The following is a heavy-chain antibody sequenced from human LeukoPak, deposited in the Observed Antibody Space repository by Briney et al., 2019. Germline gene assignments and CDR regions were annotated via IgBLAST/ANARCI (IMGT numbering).Heavy chain of an antibody. CDR3: ARGGDLWSGYKTHEYGLDV. Sequence: GRSLRLSCAASGFTFSSYAMHWVRQAPGKGLEWVAVISYDGSKKYHADSVKSRFTISRDNSNKMQYLEMDSLRADDTAVYYCARGGDLWSGYKTHEYGLDVWGQGTTVTVSS. V-gene: IGHV3-30-3*01. CDR1: GFTFSSYA. CDR2: ISYDGSKK. J-gene: IGHJ6*02. D-gene: IGHD3-3*01.